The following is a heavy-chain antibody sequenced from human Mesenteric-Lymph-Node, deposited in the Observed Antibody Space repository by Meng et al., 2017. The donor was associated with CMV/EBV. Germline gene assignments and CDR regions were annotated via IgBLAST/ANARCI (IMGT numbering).Heavy chain of an antibody. CDR1: GFTFSSYS. J-gene: IGHJ6*02. Sequence: GESLKISCAASGFTFSSYSMNWVRQAPGKGLEWVSYISTSSTIYYADSVKGRFTISRDNAKNSLYLQMNSLGAEDTAVYYCARDRSLGSSVSYYYGMDVWGQGTMVTVSS. V-gene: IGHV3-48*04. CDR2: ISTSSTI. D-gene: IGHD3-10*01. CDR3: ARDRSLGSSVSYYYGMDV.